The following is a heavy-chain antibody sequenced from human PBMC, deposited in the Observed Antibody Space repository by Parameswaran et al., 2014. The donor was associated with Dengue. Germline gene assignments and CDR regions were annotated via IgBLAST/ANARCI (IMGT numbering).Heavy chain of an antibody. V-gene: IGHV4-31*02. Sequence: RWIRQPPGKGLEWIGYIYYSGSTYYNPSLKSRVTISVDTSKNQFSLKLSSVTAADTAVYYCARGAHLFGDLTNWFDPWGQGTLVTVSS. J-gene: IGHJ5*02. CDR2: IYYSGST. D-gene: IGHD3-10*02. CDR3: ARGAHLFGDLTNWFDP.